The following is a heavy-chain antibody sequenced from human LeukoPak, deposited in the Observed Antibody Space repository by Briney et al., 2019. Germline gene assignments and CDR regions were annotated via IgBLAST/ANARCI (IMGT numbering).Heavy chain of an antibody. D-gene: IGHD1-26*01. CDR2: IRSKRNNYAT. CDR3: TSNSGRLRDYYYGMDV. CDR1: GFTFSGSP. V-gene: IGHV3-73*01. Sequence: PGGSLRLSCVASGFTFSGSPMHWVRLASGKGLEWVGRIRSKRNNYATAYAASVKGRFTISRDDLKNTAYLQMNSLRTEDTAVYYCTSNSGRLRDYYYGMDVWGQGTTVTVSS. J-gene: IGHJ6*02.